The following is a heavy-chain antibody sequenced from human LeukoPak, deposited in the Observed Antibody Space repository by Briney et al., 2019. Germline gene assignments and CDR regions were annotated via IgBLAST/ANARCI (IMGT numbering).Heavy chain of an antibody. CDR2: ISGSGGST. Sequence: GGSLRLSCAASGFTFSSYAMSWVRQAPGKGLEWVSAISGSGGSTYYADSGKGRFTISRDNSKHTLYLQMNSLRSAGTALYYCANTLQYVDPVMVTISDYWGQGPLVTVSS. D-gene: IGHD5-18*01. CDR1: GFTFSSYA. CDR3: ANTLQYVDPVMVTISDY. V-gene: IGHV3-23*01. J-gene: IGHJ4*02.